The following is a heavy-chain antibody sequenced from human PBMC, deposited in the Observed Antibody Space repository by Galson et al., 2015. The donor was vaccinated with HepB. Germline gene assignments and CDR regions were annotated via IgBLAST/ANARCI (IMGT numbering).Heavy chain of an antibody. D-gene: IGHD3-10*01. CDR3: ASGGELLYDDAFDI. CDR1: GFTFSSYS. Sequence: SLRLSCAASGFTFSSYSMNWVRQAPGKGLEWVSSISSSSSYIYYADSVKGRFTISRDNAKNSLYLQMNSLRAEDTAVYYCASGGELLYDDAFDIWGQGTMVTVSS. CDR2: ISSSSSYI. J-gene: IGHJ3*02. V-gene: IGHV3-21*01.